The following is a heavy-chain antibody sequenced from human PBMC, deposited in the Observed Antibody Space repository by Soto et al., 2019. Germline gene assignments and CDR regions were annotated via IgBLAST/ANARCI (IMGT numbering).Heavy chain of an antibody. CDR2: IDYSGST. D-gene: IGHD1-7*01. V-gene: IGHV4-31*03. J-gene: IGHJ6*02. Sequence: QVQLQESGPGLVKPSQTLSLICSVSGGSISSYGYYWSWIRQHPGKGLEWIGYIDYSGSTFYKSSLKSRVTISVDTSKNQFSLKLSSVTAADTAVYFCARDPISEPGTWLHDMDVWGQGTTVTVSS. CDR1: GGSISSYGYY. CDR3: ARDPISEPGTWLHDMDV.